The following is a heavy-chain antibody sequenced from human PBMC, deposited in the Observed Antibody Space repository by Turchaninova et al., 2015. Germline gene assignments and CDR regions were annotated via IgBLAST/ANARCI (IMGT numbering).Heavy chain of an antibody. J-gene: IGHJ4*02. D-gene: IGHD6-13*01. V-gene: IGHV4-39*07. CDR1: GCSCHHAHYC. Sequence: QLQLQESGPGVVKTSDTLSRTCTVSGCSCHHAHYCWGWLRQPPWKGLEWIGSSHFSGSTSYNPSLKSRVTVSVDTSKNQFALKLSSVTAADTAVYFCEREDLLEGSRSYPAGDYSFAFWGLGTLVTVSS. CDR3: EREDLLEGSRSYPAGDYSFAF. CDR2: SHFSGST.